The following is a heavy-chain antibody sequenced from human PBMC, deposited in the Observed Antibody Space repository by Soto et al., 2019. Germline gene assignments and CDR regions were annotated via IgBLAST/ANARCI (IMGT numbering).Heavy chain of an antibody. D-gene: IGHD3-3*01. CDR2: ISGSGGST. CDR3: AKDNRDFWSGYQS. V-gene: IGHV3-23*01. J-gene: IGHJ5*02. Sequence: GGSLRLSCAASGFTFSAYSMNWVRQAPGKGLEWVSAISGSGGSTYYADSVKGRFTISRDNSKNTLYLQMNSLRAEDTAVYYCAKDNRDFWSGYQSWGQGTLVTVSS. CDR1: GFTFSAYS.